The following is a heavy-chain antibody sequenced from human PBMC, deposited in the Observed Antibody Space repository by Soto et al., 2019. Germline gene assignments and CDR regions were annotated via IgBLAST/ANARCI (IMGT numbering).Heavy chain of an antibody. D-gene: IGHD3-10*01. CDR2: ISAYNGNT. V-gene: IGHV1-18*01. Sequence: ASVKVSCKASGYTFTSYGISWVRQAPGQGLEWMGWISAYNGNTNYAQKLQGRVTTTTDTSTSTAYMELRSLRSDDTAVYYCARSGYYYGMDVWGQGTTVTVSS. CDR3: ARSGYYYGMDV. CDR1: GYTFTSYG. J-gene: IGHJ6*02.